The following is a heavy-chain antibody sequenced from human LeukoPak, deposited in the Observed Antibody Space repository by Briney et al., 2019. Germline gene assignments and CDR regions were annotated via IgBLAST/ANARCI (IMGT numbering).Heavy chain of an antibody. J-gene: IGHJ4*02. CDR1: GGTFSSYA. Sequence: ASVKVSCKASGGTFSSYAISWVRQAPGQGLEWMGGITPIFGTANYAQKFQGRVTITTDESTSTAYMELSSLRSEDTAVYYCAASVTYYDFWSGYSCDYWGQGTLVTVSS. CDR3: AASVTYYDFWSGYSCDY. D-gene: IGHD3-3*01. CDR2: ITPIFGTA. V-gene: IGHV1-69*05.